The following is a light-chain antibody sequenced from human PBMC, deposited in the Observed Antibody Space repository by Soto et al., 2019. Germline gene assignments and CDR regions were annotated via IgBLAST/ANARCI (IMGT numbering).Light chain of an antibody. V-gene: IGLV2-14*01. J-gene: IGLJ3*02. Sequence: QSALTQPASVSGSPGQSITISCTGTSSDVGGYNFVSWYQQHPGKAPRLMIFEVNNRPSGVSDRFSGSKSGNTASLTISGLQAEDEADYYCSSYTFSSTLVVFRGGTKLTVL. CDR1: SSDVGGYNF. CDR3: SSYTFSSTLVV. CDR2: EVN.